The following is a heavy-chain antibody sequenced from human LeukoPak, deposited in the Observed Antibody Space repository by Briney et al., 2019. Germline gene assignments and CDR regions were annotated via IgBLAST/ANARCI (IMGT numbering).Heavy chain of an antibody. CDR1: GFTFSSYW. CDR3: ARVQDTAMVFYYYYYMDV. CDR2: INSDGSST. J-gene: IGHJ6*03. V-gene: IGHV3-74*01. Sequence: GGSLRLSCAASGFTFSSYWMHWVRHAPGKGLVWVSRINSDGSSTSYADSVKGRFTISRDNAKNTLYLQMNSLRAEDTAVYYCARVQDTAMVFYYYYYMDVWGKGTTVTVSS. D-gene: IGHD5-18*01.